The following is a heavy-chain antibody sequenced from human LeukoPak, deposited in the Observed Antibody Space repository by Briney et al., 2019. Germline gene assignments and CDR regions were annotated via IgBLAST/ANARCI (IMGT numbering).Heavy chain of an antibody. J-gene: IGHJ2*01. D-gene: IGHD3-10*01. CDR2: ISYDGSNK. V-gene: IGHV3-30*03. CDR3: ARSRAYYGSGSPKDWYFDL. Sequence: GGSLRLSCAASGFTFSSYGMHWVRQAPGKGLEWVAVISYDGSNKYYADSVKGRFTISRDNSKNTLYLQMSSLRAEDTAVYYCARSRAYYGSGSPKDWYFDLWGRGTLVTVSS. CDR1: GFTFSSYG.